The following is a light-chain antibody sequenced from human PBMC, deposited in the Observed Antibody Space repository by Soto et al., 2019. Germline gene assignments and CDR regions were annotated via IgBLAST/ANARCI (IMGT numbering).Light chain of an antibody. CDR3: SSYTSSSTLV. V-gene: IGLV2-11*01. CDR2: DVS. Sequence: QSVLAQPRSVSGSPGQSVTISCTGTSSDVSGYKYVSWYQQHPGKAPKVVIYDVSQRPSGVPDRFSGSTSGNAASLTISGLQAEDEADYYCSSYTSSSTLVFGTGTRSPS. CDR1: SSDVSGYKY. J-gene: IGLJ1*01.